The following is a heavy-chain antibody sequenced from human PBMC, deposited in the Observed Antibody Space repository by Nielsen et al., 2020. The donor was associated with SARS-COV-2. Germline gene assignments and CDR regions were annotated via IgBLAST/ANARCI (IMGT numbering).Heavy chain of an antibody. V-gene: IGHV1-18*01. CDR2: ISAYNGNT. D-gene: IGHD3-16*01. Sequence: ASVKVSCKASGYTFTSYGISWVRQAPGQGLEWMGWISAYNGNTNYAQKLQGRVTMTTDTSTSTVYMELSSLRSEDTAVYYCARDLGRRGGRPGAFDIWGQGTMVTVSS. J-gene: IGHJ3*02. CDR3: ARDLGRRGGRPGAFDI. CDR1: GYTFTSYG.